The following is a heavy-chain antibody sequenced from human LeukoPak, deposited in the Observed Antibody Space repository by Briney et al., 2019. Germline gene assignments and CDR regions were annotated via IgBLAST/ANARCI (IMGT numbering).Heavy chain of an antibody. CDR3: ARLGFCTTTNCP. CDR1: GDSVGGSTYY. D-gene: IGHD2-2*01. J-gene: IGHJ5*02. V-gene: IGHV4-39*01. Sequence: SETLSLTCTVSGDSVGGSTYYWGWLRQPPGKGLEWIASITFSGNTYNPSLKSRVATSVDTSKNQFSLKLSSVTAADTAVYYCARLGFCTTTNCPWGQGTLVTVSS. CDR2: ITFSGNT.